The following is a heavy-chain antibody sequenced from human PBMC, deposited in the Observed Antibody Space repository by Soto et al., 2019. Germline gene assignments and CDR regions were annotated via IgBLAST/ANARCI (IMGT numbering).Heavy chain of an antibody. CDR1: GYTFTSYD. Sequence: VASVKVSCKASGYTFTSYDINWVRQATGQGLEWMGWMNPNSGNTGYAQKFQGRVTMTRNTSISTAYMELSSLRSEDTAVYYCARGFWSGYYFHPYYYYYYMDVWGKGTTVTVSS. V-gene: IGHV1-8*01. J-gene: IGHJ6*03. D-gene: IGHD3-3*01. CDR2: MNPNSGNT. CDR3: ARGFWSGYYFHPYYYYYYMDV.